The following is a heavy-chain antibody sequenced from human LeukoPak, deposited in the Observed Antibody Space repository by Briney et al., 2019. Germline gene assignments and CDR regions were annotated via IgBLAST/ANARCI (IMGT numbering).Heavy chain of an antibody. CDR1: GNYW. D-gene: IGHD2/OR15-2a*01. Sequence: GGSLRLSCAASGNYWSHWVRQGPGRGLVWGSHIDSGGSWTSYADSVKGRFTISKDNAKNTVYLQMNNLRAEDTAVYYCVSFYETYWGRGTLVTVSS. CDR3: VSFYETY. V-gene: IGHV3-74*01. CDR2: IDSGGSWT. J-gene: IGHJ4*02.